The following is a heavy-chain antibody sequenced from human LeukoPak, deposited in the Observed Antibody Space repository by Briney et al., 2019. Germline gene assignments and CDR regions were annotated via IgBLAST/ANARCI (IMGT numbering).Heavy chain of an antibody. V-gene: IGHV5-10-1*01. D-gene: IGHD6-13*01. CDR3: ARFKGIAAAGTDWFDP. CDR2: IDPSDSYT. Sequence: GESLKMFCKGSGYSFTSYWISWVRQMPGKGLEWMGRIDPSDSYTNYSPSFQGHVTISADKSISTAYLQWSSLKASDTAMYYCARFKGIAAAGTDWFDPWGQGTLVTVSS. CDR1: GYSFTSYW. J-gene: IGHJ5*02.